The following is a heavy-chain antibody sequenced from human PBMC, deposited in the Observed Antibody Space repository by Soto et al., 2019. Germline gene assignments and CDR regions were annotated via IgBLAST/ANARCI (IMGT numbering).Heavy chain of an antibody. Sequence: WETLSLTCAVYGGSFSGYYWSWIRQPPGKGLEWIGEINHSGSTNYNPSLRSRVTISVDTSKNQFSLKLSSVTAADTAVYYCARVSVDIVASDYWGQGTLVTVSS. CDR1: GGSFSGYY. CDR2: INHSGST. V-gene: IGHV4-34*01. J-gene: IGHJ4*02. D-gene: IGHD5-12*01. CDR3: ARVSVDIVASDY.